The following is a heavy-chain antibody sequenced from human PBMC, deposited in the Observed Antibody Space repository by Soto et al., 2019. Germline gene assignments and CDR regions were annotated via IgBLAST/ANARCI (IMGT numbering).Heavy chain of an antibody. CDR3: ARGARDSSSHY. Sequence: AAVKAPCQSSGYTFTIYGISWLRQAPGQGLEWMGWISTYNGNTNYAQKLQGRVAMTTDTSTSTAYMELRSLRSDDTAIYYCARGARDSSSHYRGQGTPVTVSS. V-gene: IGHV1-18*01. CDR1: GYTFTIYG. D-gene: IGHD6-6*01. CDR2: ISTYNGNT. J-gene: IGHJ4*02.